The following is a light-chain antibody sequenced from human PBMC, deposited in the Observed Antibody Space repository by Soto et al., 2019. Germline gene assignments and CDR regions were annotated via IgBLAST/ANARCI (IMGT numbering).Light chain of an antibody. V-gene: IGLV2-11*01. CDR2: NVS. J-gene: IGLJ3*02. CDR3: CSYAGSYTLV. CDR1: SSDVGGYDY. Sequence: QSALTQPRSVSGSPGQSVTISCTGTSSDVGGYDYVSWYQQHPGKAPQPLIYNVSYRPSGVPNRFSGSKSGNTASLTISGPQAEDEADYYCCSYAGSYTLVFGGGTKLTVL.